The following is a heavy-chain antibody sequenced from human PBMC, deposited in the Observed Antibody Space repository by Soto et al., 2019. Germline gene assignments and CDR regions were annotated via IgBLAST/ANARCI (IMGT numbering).Heavy chain of an antibody. Sequence: QVQLVQSGAEVKKPGSSVKVSCKASGGTFSSYTISWVRQAPGQGLEWMGRIIPILGIANYAQTFQGRVTITADKSTSTAYMELSSLRSEDTAVYYCARGIGDIVVVPAAQSNYYYYMDVWGKGTTVTVSS. CDR1: GGTFSSYT. J-gene: IGHJ6*03. CDR3: ARGIGDIVVVPAAQSNYYYYMDV. D-gene: IGHD2-2*01. V-gene: IGHV1-69*02. CDR2: IIPILGIA.